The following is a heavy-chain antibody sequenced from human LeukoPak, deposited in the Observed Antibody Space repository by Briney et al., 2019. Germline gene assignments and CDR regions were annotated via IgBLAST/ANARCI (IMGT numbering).Heavy chain of an antibody. CDR2: ISGSGGST. CDR3: AKTGPEVVVTASLGWFDS. Sequence: GGSLRLSCAASEFTFSSHAMSWVRQAPGRGLEWVSGISGSGGSTYYADSVKGRFPISRDNSKNKLYLQMNSLRAEDTAVYYCAKTGPEVVVTASLGWFDSWGQGTLVTVSS. J-gene: IGHJ5*01. V-gene: IGHV3-23*01. CDR1: EFTFSSHA. D-gene: IGHD2-21*02.